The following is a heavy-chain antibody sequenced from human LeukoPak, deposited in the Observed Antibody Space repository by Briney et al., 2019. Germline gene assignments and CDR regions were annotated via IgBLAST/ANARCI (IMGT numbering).Heavy chain of an antibody. Sequence: ASVKVSCKASGYSFTSHYMHWVRQAPGQGLEWMGLINPSGSSTLYAQKFQGRVTMTRDMSTSTDYMELSSLRSEDTAVYYCARDNSVEDTAWWFDPWGQGTLVTVSS. J-gene: IGHJ5*02. CDR3: ARDNSVEDTAWWFDP. V-gene: IGHV1-46*01. D-gene: IGHD4-23*01. CDR1: GYSFTSHY. CDR2: INPSGSST.